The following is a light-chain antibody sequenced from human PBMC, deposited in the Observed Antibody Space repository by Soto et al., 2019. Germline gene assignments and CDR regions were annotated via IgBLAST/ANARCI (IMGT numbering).Light chain of an antibody. V-gene: IGKV3-20*01. J-gene: IGKJ1*01. CDR1: QTIGSNH. CDR2: GTS. CDR3: QQYVSWT. Sequence: EIVLMQSPGTLSVSPGERATLSCRASQTIGSNHLAWYQQKPGQAPSLLIYGTSSRATGIPDRFSGSGSGTDFTLTITRLEPEDSAIYYCQQYVSWTFGQGTKVEIK.